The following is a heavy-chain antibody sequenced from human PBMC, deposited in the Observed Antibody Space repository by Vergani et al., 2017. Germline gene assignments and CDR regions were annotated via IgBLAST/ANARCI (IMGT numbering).Heavy chain of an antibody. D-gene: IGHD3-22*01. CDR1: GGSISSGGYY. CDR3: ARGYYYDSSGYYYYYDYMDV. V-gene: IGHV4-31*03. J-gene: IGHJ6*03. CDR2: IYYSGST. Sequence: QVQLQESGPGLVKPSQTLSLTCTVSGGSISSGGYYWSWIRQHPGKGLEWIGYIYYSGSTYYNQTPKSRVTISVDTSKNQFSLKLSSVNAADTAVYYCARGYYYDSSGYYYYYDYMDVWGKGTTVTVSS.